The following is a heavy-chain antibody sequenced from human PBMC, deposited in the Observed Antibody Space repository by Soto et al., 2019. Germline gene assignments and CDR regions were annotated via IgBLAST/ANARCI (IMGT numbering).Heavy chain of an antibody. CDR1: AFTFSSYG. J-gene: IGHJ6*02. V-gene: IGHV3-33*01. CDR3: ARDRIQLWPRYYYYYGMDV. D-gene: IGHD5-18*01. Sequence: QVQLVESGGGVVQPGRSLRLSCAASAFTFSSYGMHWVRQAPGKGLEWVAVIWYDGSNKYYADSVKGRFTISRDNSKNTLYLQMNSLRAEDTAVYYCARDRIQLWPRYYYYYGMDVWGQGTTVTVSS. CDR2: IWYDGSNK.